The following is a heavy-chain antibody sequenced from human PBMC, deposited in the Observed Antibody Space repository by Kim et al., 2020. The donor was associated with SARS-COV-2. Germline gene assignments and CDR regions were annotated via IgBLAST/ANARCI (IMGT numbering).Heavy chain of an antibody. J-gene: IGHJ4*01. CDR1: GDSISGGNSY. CDR2: VFGVGST. V-gene: IGHV4-61*02. D-gene: IGHD2-2*01. CDR3: ARDFCTGDTCFSYFDF. Sequence: SETLSLTCSVSGDSISGGNSYWSWIRQPAGKGLEWMGRVFGVGSTNYNPSLKSRLTLSVNPSKNALSLSLTSVTAADTAVYFCARDFCTGDTCFSYFDFWGRGILVTVSS.